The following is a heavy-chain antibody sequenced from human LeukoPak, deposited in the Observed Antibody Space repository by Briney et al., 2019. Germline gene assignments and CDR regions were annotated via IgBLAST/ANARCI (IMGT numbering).Heavy chain of an antibody. D-gene: IGHD2-8*01. CDR1: GFTFNSYW. V-gene: IGHV3-74*01. CDR3: ARDRLTNDAFDI. J-gene: IGHJ3*02. Sequence: GGSLRLSCAASGFTFNSYWMHWVGQAPGKGLVWVSRINSDGSGTSDADFVKGRFTISRDNSKNTLYLQMNSLRAEDTAMYYCARDRLTNDAFDIWGQGTMVTVSS. CDR2: INSDGSGT.